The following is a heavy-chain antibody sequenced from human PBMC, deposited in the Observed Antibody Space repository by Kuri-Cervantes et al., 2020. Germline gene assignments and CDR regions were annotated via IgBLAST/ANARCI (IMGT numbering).Heavy chain of an antibody. V-gene: IGHV1-46*01. J-gene: IGHJ4*02. CDR1: GYTFTSYY. Sequence: SVKVSCKASGYTFTSYYMHWVRQNPGQGLEWMGIINPSGGSTNYAQKFQGRVTMSRDTSTTTVYMELSSLRSEDTAVYYCARLRITIFGVVTAPFDYWGQGTLVTVSS. CDR3: ARLRITIFGVVTAPFDY. D-gene: IGHD3-3*01. CDR2: INPSGGST.